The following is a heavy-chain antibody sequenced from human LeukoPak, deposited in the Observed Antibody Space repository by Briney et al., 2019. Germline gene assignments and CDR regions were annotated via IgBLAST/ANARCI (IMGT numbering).Heavy chain of an antibody. CDR2: INPSGGST. D-gene: IGHD3-22*01. V-gene: IGHV1-46*01. CDR1: GYTFTTYE. J-gene: IGHJ3*02. CDR3: ARNRVVVTSDAFDI. Sequence: ASVKVSCKASGYTFTTYEIYWVRQAPGQGLEWMGIINPSGGSTSYAQKFQGRVTMTRDTSTSTVYMELSSLRSEDTAVYYCARNRVVVTSDAFDIWGQGTMVTVSS.